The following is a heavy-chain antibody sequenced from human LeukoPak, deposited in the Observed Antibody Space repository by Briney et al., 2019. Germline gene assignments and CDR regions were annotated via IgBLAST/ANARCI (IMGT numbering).Heavy chain of an antibody. Sequence: GGSLRLSCAASGFSFSTQRMHWVRQAPGKGLVWVSSISSSSSYIYYADSVKGRFTISRDNAKNSLYLQMNSLRAEDTAVYYCARRNPDYGAFDIWGQGTMVTVSS. CDR2: ISSSSSYI. D-gene: IGHD4/OR15-4a*01. CDR3: ARRNPDYGAFDI. V-gene: IGHV3-21*01. J-gene: IGHJ3*02. CDR1: GFSFSTQR.